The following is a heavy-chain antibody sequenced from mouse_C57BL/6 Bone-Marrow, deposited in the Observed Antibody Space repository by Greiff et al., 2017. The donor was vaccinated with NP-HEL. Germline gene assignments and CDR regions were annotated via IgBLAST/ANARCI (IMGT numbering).Heavy chain of an antibody. J-gene: IGHJ2*01. CDR3: AKGQLRLRYYFDY. CDR1: GYSITSDY. D-gene: IGHD3-2*02. V-gene: IGHV3-8*01. Sequence: EVKLVESGPGLAKPSQTLSLTCSVTGYSITSDYWNWIRKFPGNKLEYMGYISYSGSTYYNPSLKSRISITRDTSKNQYYLQLNSVTTEDTATYYCAKGQLRLRYYFDYWGQGTTLTVSS. CDR2: ISYSGST.